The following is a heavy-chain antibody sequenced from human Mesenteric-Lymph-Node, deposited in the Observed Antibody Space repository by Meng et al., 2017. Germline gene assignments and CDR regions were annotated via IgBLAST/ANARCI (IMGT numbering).Heavy chain of an antibody. D-gene: IGHD2-2*01. V-gene: IGHV3-23*01. CDR1: GFTFGDYA. CDR3: ARSGCSGISCYDY. J-gene: IGHJ4*02. CDR2: MSSSGGGT. Sequence: GESLKISCIVSGFTFGDYAMSWVRQAPGKGLEWVSSMSSSGGGTYYADSVRGRFTISRDNSKNTLYLQMESLSSEDTAVYFCARSGCSGISCYDYWGQGTLVTVSS.